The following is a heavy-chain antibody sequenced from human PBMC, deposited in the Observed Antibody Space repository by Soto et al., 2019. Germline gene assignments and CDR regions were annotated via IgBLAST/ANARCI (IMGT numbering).Heavy chain of an antibody. Sequence: SETLSLTCTVSGGSISGYFWNWIRQPPGKGLEWIGYMSYTGNTNYNPSLTSRVSISVDTSKNQFSLNLNSVTAADTAVYYCARESRSELGTVEYWGQGTLVTVSS. CDR1: GGSISGYF. CDR3: ARESRSELGTVEY. CDR2: MSYTGNT. J-gene: IGHJ4*02. D-gene: IGHD1-1*01. V-gene: IGHV4-59*12.